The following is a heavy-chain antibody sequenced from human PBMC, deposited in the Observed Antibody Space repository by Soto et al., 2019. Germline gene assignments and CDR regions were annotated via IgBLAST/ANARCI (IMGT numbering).Heavy chain of an antibody. Sequence: ASVKVSCKASGYTFSSYAISWVRQAPGQGLEWMGWINPISGGTNYAQKFQGWVTMTRDTSISTAYMELSRLRSDDTAVYYCVRDGGMATVPTLDFDYWGQGTLVTVSS. V-gene: IGHV1-2*04. J-gene: IGHJ4*02. D-gene: IGHD4-4*01. CDR3: VRDGGMATVPTLDFDY. CDR1: GYTFSSYA. CDR2: INPISGGT.